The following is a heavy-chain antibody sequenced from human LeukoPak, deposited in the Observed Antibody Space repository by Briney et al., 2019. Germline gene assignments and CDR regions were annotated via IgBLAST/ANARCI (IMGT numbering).Heavy chain of an antibody. CDR2: INHSGST. D-gene: IGHD6-13*01. J-gene: IGHJ6*04. V-gene: IGHV4-34*01. CDR1: GGSFSGYY. CDR3: ARLTAAAGTLYYGMDV. Sequence: SETLSLTCAVYGGSFSGYYWSWIRQSPGKGLEWIGEINHSGSTNYNPSLKSRVTISVDTSKNQFSLKLSSVTAADTAVYYCARLTAAAGTLYYGMDVWGKGTTVTVSS.